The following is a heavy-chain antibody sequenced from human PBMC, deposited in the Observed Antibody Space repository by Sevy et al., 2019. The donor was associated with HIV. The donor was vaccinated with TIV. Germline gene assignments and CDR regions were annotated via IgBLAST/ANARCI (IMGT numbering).Heavy chain of an antibody. V-gene: IGHV3-11*01. CDR2: ISSGGTIT. J-gene: IGHJ4*02. D-gene: IGHD5-18*01. Sequence: GGYLRLSCVVSTFTFSDYYMTWIRQAPGKGLEWISHISSGGTITSHADSVKGRFTISRDNAKNSLYLQMNSLRAEDTAVYYCARVRYNYGSYYFDYWGQGTLVIVSS. CDR3: ARVRYNYGSYYFDY. CDR1: TFTFSDYY.